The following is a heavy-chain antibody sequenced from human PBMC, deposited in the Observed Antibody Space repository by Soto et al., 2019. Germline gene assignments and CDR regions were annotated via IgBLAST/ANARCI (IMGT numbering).Heavy chain of an antibody. D-gene: IGHD1-26*01. J-gene: IGHJ4*02. V-gene: IGHV3-23*01. CDR2: ISGSGGST. CDR3: ARRPAGTRSSDFDY. CDR1: GFTFSSYA. Sequence: HPGGSLRLSCAASGFTFSSYAMSWVRQAPGKGLEWVSAISGSGGSTYYADSVKGRFTISRDNSKNTLYLQMNSLRAEDTAVYYCARRPAGTRSSDFDYWGQGTLVTVSS.